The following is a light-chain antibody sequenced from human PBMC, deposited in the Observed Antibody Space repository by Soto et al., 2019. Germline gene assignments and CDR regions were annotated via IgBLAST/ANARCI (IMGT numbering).Light chain of an antibody. V-gene: IGKV3D-15*01. CDR3: QPSGSSIQT. Sequence: ELVMTQSPATLSVSPGERATPSSRASQSVSSNLAWYQQKPGQAPRLLIYGASTWGTGVPHRFTGSGSGTEFTLTISSLQHEDFAVYDCQPSGSSIQTVGQATTVDIK. CDR2: GAS. J-gene: IGKJ1*01. CDR1: QSVSSN.